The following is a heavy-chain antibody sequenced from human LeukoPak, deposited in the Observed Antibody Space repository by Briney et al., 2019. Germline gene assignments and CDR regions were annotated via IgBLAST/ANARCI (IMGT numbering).Heavy chain of an antibody. D-gene: IGHD6-13*01. J-gene: IGHJ4*02. Sequence: GGSLRLSCAASGFALSNYPMGWVRQTPGKGLEWVGRIKSKSDGGTTDYAAPVNGRFSISRDDSKTTLYLQLNSLKTEDTAIYYCLVQYFFDYWGQGTLVTVSS. CDR3: LVQYFFDY. V-gene: IGHV3-15*01. CDR2: IKSKSDGGTT. CDR1: GFALSNYP.